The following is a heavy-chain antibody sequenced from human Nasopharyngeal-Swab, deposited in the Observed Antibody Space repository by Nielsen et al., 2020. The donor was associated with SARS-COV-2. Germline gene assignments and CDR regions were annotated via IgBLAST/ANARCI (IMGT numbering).Heavy chain of an antibody. CDR3: ASGSAGMDV. CDR2: ISSSGSTI. Sequence: GESLKISCAASGFTFSSYSMNWVRQAPGKGLEWVSSISSSGSTIYYADSVKGRFTISRDNAKNSLYLQMNSLRAEDTAVYYCASGSAGMDVWGQGTTVTVSS. CDR1: GFTFSSYS. J-gene: IGHJ6*02. V-gene: IGHV3-48*04. D-gene: IGHD2-15*01.